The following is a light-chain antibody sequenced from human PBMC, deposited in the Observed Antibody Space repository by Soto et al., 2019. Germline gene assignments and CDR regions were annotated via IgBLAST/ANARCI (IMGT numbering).Light chain of an antibody. J-gene: IGLJ1*01. CDR1: SSNIGADYD. Sequence: QSALTQPPSVSGAPGQRVTISCTGSSSNIGADYDVHWYQQLPGKAPKLHIFGNSNRPSGGPARFSGSKSGTTASLAITGRQADDEAVYYCQSSASSLSGYVFGTGTKVTVL. V-gene: IGLV1-40*01. CDR3: QSSASSLSGYV. CDR2: GNS.